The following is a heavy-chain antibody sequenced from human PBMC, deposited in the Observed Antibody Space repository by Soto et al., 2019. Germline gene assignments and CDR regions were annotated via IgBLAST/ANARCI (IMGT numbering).Heavy chain of an antibody. J-gene: IGHJ4*02. CDR3: ARASRNYFDY. V-gene: IGHV4-59*01. Sequence: SETLSLTCTVSGDTITDYYWSWIRQSPGKGLEWIGYIYHSGSTYYNPSLKSRVTISIDTSKTQFSLKLSSVSAADTAVYYCARASRNYFDYWGQGTLVT. CDR2: IYHSGST. CDR1: GDTITDYY.